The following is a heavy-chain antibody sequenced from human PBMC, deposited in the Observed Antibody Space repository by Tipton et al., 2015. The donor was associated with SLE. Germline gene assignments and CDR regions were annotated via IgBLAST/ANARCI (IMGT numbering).Heavy chain of an antibody. V-gene: IGHV1-2*06. CDR3: ARAEYDFWSGYLDY. J-gene: IGHJ4*02. Sequence: QSGAEVKKPGASVKVSCKASGYTFTDYYMHWVRQAPGQGLEWVGRIYPNSGGTNYAQKFQGRVTMTRDTSISTAYMELSRLRSDDTAVYYCARAEYDFWSGYLDYWGQGTLVTVSS. CDR2: IYPNSGGT. CDR1: GYTFTDYY. D-gene: IGHD3-3*01.